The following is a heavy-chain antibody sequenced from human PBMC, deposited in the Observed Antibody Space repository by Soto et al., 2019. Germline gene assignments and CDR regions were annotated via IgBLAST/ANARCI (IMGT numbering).Heavy chain of an antibody. D-gene: IGHD5-12*01. CDR3: ASPFFSRGYGGYGSFRPSFYFES. CDR1: GFTFSGYT. J-gene: IGHJ4*02. V-gene: IGHV3-30-3*01. CDR2: SSFDGTIK. Sequence: VQVMGSGGGVVQPGRSLTLSCAVSGFTFSGYTLHWVRQAPGKGLEWVAVSSFDGTIKDFADSVKGRFTISRDISQSTMFLQINGLRPEDTAIFFCASPFFSRGYGGYGSFRPSFYFESWQQGTQVTVSS.